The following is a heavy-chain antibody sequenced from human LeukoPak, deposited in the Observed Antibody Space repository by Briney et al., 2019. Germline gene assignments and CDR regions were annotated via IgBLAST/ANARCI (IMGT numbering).Heavy chain of an antibody. Sequence: ASVKVSCKASGGTFSSDLINWVRQAPGQGLEWMGGIIPISGTTNYAQRFRGRVTITGDKSTSTAYLELSGLRSEDTAVYYCAGAPYYYDSWGAFDIWGQGTMVTVSS. CDR2: IIPISGTT. CDR1: GGTFSSDL. J-gene: IGHJ3*02. CDR3: AGAPYYYDSWGAFDI. D-gene: IGHD3-22*01. V-gene: IGHV1-69*06.